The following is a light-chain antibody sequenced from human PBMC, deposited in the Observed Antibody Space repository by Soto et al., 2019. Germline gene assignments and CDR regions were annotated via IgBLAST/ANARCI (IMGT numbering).Light chain of an antibody. CDR1: QGISSY. CDR2: AAS. CDR3: QQYDNLPFT. Sequence: AIRMTQSPSSFSASTGDRVTITCRASQGISSYLAWYQQKPGKAPKLLIYAASTLQSGVPSRFSGSGSGTDFTLTISCLQSEDIGIYYCQQYDNLPFTFGPGTKVDIK. V-gene: IGKV1-8*01. J-gene: IGKJ3*01.